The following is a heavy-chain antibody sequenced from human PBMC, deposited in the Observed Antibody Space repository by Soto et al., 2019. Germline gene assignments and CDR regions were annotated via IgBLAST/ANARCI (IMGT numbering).Heavy chain of an antibody. CDR3: ARDPRSGWYSCYFDY. CDR2: ISYDGSNK. D-gene: IGHD6-19*01. V-gene: IGHV3-30-3*01. J-gene: IGHJ4*02. Sequence: GGSLRLSCAASGFTFSSYAMHWVRQAPGKGLEWVAVISYDGSNKYYADSVKGRFTISRDNSKNTLYLQMNSLRAEDTAVYYCARDPRSGWYSCYFDYWGQGTLVTVSS. CDR1: GFTFSSYA.